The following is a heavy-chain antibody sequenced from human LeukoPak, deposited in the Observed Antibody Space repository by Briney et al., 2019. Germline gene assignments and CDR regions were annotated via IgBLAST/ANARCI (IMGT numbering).Heavy chain of an antibody. Sequence: GGSLRLSCAASGVTFSSYAMSWVRQAPGKGLEWVSAISGSGGSTYYADSVKGRFTISRDNSKNTLYLQMNSPRAEDTAVYYCAKDMVRRPPIIMITFGGVYSRQLDYWGQGTLVTVSS. J-gene: IGHJ4*02. D-gene: IGHD3-16*01. V-gene: IGHV3-23*01. CDR2: ISGSGGST. CDR3: AKDMVRRPPIIMITFGGVYSRQLDY. CDR1: GVTFSSYA.